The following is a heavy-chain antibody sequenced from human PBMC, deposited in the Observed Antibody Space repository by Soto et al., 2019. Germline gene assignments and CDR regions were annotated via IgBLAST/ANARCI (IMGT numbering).Heavy chain of an antibody. D-gene: IGHD3-3*01. CDR2: ITGGNT. CDR3: VKDKEGGGYDSDFDS. CDR1: GFTIGSYG. Sequence: EVQLLESGGGLIQPGGSLRLSCAASGFTIGSYGMGWVRQAPGKGLEWVSTITGGNTYYAASVKGRFTISRDNYKNTLYLQMGSLRAEDTALYYCVKDKEGGGYDSDFDSWGQGTLVTVSS. V-gene: IGHV3-23*01. J-gene: IGHJ4*02.